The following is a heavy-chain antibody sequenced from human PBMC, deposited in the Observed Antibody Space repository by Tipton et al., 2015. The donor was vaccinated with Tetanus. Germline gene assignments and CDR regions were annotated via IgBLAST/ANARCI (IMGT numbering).Heavy chain of an antibody. D-gene: IGHD5-24*01. J-gene: IGHJ3*01. V-gene: IGHV4-39*02. CDR1: GGSMSGSGHY. Sequence: TLSLTCIVSGGSMSGSGHYGAWVRQSPGKGLEWIGSISYSGRTYYSPSLKSRVNMSVDTSKKDFSVRLGSVTAADTAVYYCARGGRDAYNNPLGAFDVWGRGTTVTVSS. CDR3: ARGGRDAYNNPLGAFDV. CDR2: ISYSGRT.